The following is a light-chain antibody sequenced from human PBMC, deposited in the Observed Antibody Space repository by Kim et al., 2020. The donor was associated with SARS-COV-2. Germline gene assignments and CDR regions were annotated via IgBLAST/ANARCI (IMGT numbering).Light chain of an antibody. CDR3: QAWDSNTVV. J-gene: IGLJ2*01. CDR2: QDT. V-gene: IGLV3-1*01. Sequence: SYELTQPHSVSVYPGQTASIACSGDKLGDKHACWYQQKPGQSPVLVIYQDTKRPSGIPERFSGSNSGNTATLTISGTQAMDEGDYYCQAWDSNTVVFGGG. CDR1: KLGDKH.